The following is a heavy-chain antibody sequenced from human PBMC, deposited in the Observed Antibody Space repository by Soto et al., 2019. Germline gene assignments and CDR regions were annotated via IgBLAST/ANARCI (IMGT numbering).Heavy chain of an antibody. J-gene: IGHJ4*02. CDR3: ARSPGYSYGDY. CDR1: GYTFTSYA. V-gene: IGHV1-3*01. Sequence: QVQLVQSGAEVKKPGASVKVSCKASGYTFTSYAMHWVRQAPGQRLEWMGWINAGNGNTKYSQKFQGRVTITRDTSASTAYMELSSLGSEDTAVYYWARSPGYSYGDYWGQGTLVTVSS. D-gene: IGHD5-18*01. CDR2: INAGNGNT.